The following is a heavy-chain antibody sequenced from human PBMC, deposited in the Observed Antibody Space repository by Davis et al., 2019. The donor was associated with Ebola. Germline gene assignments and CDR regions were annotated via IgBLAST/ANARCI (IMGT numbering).Heavy chain of an antibody. Sequence: ASVKVSCKASGYTFTGYYMHWVRQAPGQGLEWMGWISAYNGNTNYAQKLQGRVTMTTDTSTSTAYMELSRLRSDDTAVYYCARDRDSSSFYYYYGMDVWGQGTTVTVSS. CDR1: GYTFTGYY. CDR2: ISAYNGNT. D-gene: IGHD6-6*01. V-gene: IGHV1-18*04. J-gene: IGHJ6*02. CDR3: ARDRDSSSFYYYYGMDV.